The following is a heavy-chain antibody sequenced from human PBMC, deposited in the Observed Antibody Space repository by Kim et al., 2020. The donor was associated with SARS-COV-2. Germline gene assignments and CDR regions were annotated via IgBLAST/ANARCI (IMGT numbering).Heavy chain of an antibody. CDR1: GGSISSSSYY. CDR2: IYYSGST. V-gene: IGHV4-39*01. D-gene: IGHD6-13*01. Sequence: SETLSLTCTVSGGSISSSSYYWGWIRQPPGKGLEWIGSIYYSGSTYYNPSLKSRVTISVDTSKNQFSLKLSSVTAADTAVYYCASLIAAAGTGWFDPWGQGTLGTVSS. J-gene: IGHJ5*02. CDR3: ASLIAAAGTGWFDP.